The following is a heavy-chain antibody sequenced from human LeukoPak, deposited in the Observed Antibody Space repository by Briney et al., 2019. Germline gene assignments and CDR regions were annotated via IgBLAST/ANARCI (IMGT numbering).Heavy chain of an antibody. CDR3: ARSNGYNYRLDGFDM. Sequence: SETLSLTCTVSGGSISSSSYYWGWIRQPPGKGLEWIGSIYYSGSTIYNPSLKSRVTISLDTSKNQFSLTLKSVTAADTAVYYCARSNGYNYRLDGFDMWGQGTLVTISS. J-gene: IGHJ3*02. D-gene: IGHD5-24*01. CDR1: GGSISSSSYY. V-gene: IGHV4-39*07. CDR2: IYYSGST.